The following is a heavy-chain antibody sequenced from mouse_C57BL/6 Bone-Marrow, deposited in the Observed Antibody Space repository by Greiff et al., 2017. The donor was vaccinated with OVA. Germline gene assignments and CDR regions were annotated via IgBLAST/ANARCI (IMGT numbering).Heavy chain of an antibody. CDR2: IDPETGGT. CDR1: GYTFTDYE. J-gene: IGHJ2*01. CDR3: TRSQGRGVDY. V-gene: IGHV1-15*01. D-gene: IGHD3-3*01. Sequence: VQLKESGAELVRPGDSVTLSCKASGYTFTDYEMHWVKQTPVHGLEWIGAIDPETGGTAYNQKFKGKAILTADKSSSTAYMELRSLTSEDSAVYYCTRSQGRGVDYWGQGTTLTVSS.